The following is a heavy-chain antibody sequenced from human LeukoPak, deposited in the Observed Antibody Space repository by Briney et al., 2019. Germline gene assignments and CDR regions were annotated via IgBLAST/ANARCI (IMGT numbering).Heavy chain of an antibody. J-gene: IGHJ4*02. CDR1: GFTFSSYS. CDR2: ISSSSSYI. D-gene: IGHD6-19*01. CDR3: ARATGYSSGWDFDY. Sequence: GGSLRLSCAASGFTFSSYSMNWVRQAPGKGLEWVSSISSSSSYIYYADSVKGRFTISRDNAKNSLYLQLNSLRAEDTAVYYCARATGYSSGWDFDYWGQGTLVTVSS. V-gene: IGHV3-21*01.